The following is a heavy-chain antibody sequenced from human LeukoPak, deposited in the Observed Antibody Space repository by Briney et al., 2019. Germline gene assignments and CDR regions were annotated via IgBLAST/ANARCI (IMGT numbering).Heavy chain of an antibody. J-gene: IGHJ3*02. Sequence: SETLSLTCTVSGGSISSGGYYWSWIRQHPGKGLEWIGYIYYSGSTYYNPSLKSRVTISVDTSKNQFSLKLSSVTAADTAVYYCARGDYDILTGYYWFGAFDIWGQGTMVTVSS. V-gene: IGHV4-31*03. D-gene: IGHD3-9*01. CDR3: ARGDYDILTGYYWFGAFDI. CDR2: IYYSGST. CDR1: GGSISSGGYY.